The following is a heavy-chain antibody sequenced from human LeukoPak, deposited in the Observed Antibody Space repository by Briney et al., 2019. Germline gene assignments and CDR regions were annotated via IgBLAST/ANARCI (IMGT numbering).Heavy chain of an antibody. Sequence: GGSLRLSCVASGFTFSGYAMSWVRQAPGKGLEWVSGFGSDGNTHYAESVQGRFAISRDNAKNSLYLQMNSLRAEDTAVYYCARAFIRGDSSGYHAFDIWGQGTMVTVSS. D-gene: IGHD3-22*01. CDR3: ARAFIRGDSSGYHAFDI. J-gene: IGHJ3*02. CDR2: FGSDGNT. V-gene: IGHV3-23*01. CDR1: GFTFSGYA.